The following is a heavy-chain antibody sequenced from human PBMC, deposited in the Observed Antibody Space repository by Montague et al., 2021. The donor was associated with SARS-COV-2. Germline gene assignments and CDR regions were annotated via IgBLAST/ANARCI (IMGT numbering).Heavy chain of an antibody. CDR1: GGSISSYY. J-gene: IGHJ6*02. CDR2: IYYSGST. V-gene: IGHV4-59*01. D-gene: IGHD6-19*01. Sequence: SETLSLTCTVPGGSISSYYWSWIRQPPGKGLEWIGYIYYSGSTNXNPSLKSRVTISVDTSKNQFSLKLSSVTAVDTAVYYCAGTSTYSSGWGINYYYYGMDVWGQGATVTVSS. CDR3: AGTSTYSSGWGINYYYYGMDV.